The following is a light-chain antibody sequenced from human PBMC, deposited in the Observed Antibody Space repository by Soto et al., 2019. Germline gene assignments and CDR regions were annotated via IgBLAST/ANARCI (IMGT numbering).Light chain of an antibody. CDR1: QSFRGL. J-gene: IGKJ1*01. CDR3: QQYGTSPRT. Sequence: EIVLTQSPGTLSLSPGERVTLSCRASQSFRGLLAWYQQKPGQAPRLLISGASTGATGIPARFSGSGSQTDFTLTISSLEPEDFAVYYCQQYGTSPRTFGQGTKVDI. CDR2: GAS. V-gene: IGKV3-20*01.